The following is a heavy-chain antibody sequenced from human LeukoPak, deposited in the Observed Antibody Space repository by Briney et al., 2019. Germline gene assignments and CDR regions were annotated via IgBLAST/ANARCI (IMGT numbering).Heavy chain of an antibody. V-gene: IGHV3-9*01. J-gene: IGHJ4*02. Sequence: GGSLRLSCAASGFTFDDYAMHWVRQGPGKGLEWVSGISWNSGSIGYADSVKGRFTISRDNAKNSLYLQMNSLRAEDTALYYCAKDNRWELHPPEFDYWGQGTLVTVSS. CDR2: ISWNSGSI. CDR1: GFTFDDYA. D-gene: IGHD1-26*01. CDR3: AKDNRWELHPPEFDY.